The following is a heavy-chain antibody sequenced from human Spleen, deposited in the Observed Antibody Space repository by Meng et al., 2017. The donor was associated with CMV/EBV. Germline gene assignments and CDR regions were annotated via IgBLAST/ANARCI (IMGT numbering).Heavy chain of an antibody. CDR2: IYTSGST. Sequence: GSLRLSCTVSGGSISSYYWSWIRQPAGKGLEWIGRIYTSGSTNYNPSLKSRVTMSVDTSKNQFSLKLSSVTAADTAVYYCASGITGTPGVGYFDYWGQGTLVTVSS. J-gene: IGHJ4*02. CDR1: GGSISSYY. CDR3: ASGITGTPGVGYFDY. V-gene: IGHV4-4*07. D-gene: IGHD1-7*01.